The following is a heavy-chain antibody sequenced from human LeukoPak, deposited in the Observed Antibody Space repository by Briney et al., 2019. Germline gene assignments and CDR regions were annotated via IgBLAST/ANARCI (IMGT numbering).Heavy chain of an antibody. Sequence: PGGSLRLSCAASGFTFDDYGMSWVRQAPGKGLEWVSAISGSGGSTYYADSVKGRFTISRDNSKNTLYLQMNSLRAEDTAVYYCAKIQIGYCSGGSCPDYWGQGTLVTVSS. J-gene: IGHJ4*02. V-gene: IGHV3-23*01. CDR3: AKIQIGYCSGGSCPDY. CDR2: ISGSGGST. CDR1: GFTFDDYG. D-gene: IGHD2-15*01.